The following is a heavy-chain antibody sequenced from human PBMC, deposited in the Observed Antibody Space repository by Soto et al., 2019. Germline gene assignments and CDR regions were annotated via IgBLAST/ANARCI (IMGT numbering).Heavy chain of an antibody. Sequence: ASVKVSCKASGYTFTSYGISWVRQAPGQGLEWMGWISAYNGNTNYAQKLQGRVTMTTDTSTSTAYMELRSLRSDDTAVYYCARGRSYYDFWSTPEYWYYHYYYMDVWGKGTTVTVSS. J-gene: IGHJ6*03. CDR1: GYTFTSYG. CDR2: ISAYNGNT. V-gene: IGHV1-18*01. D-gene: IGHD3-3*01. CDR3: ARGRSYYDFWSTPEYWYYHYYYMDV.